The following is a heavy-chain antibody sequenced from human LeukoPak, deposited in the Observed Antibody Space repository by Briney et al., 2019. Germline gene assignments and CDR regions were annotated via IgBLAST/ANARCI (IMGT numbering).Heavy chain of an antibody. D-gene: IGHD4-17*01. CDR3: ARDPSTVTTRGGDY. Sequence: GASVKVSCKASGGTFSSYAISWVRQAPGQGLEWMGWINTHTGNPTYAQDFTGRFVFSLDTSVSTAYLQISSLKVEDTAVYYCARDPSTVTTRGGDYWGQGTLVTVSS. J-gene: IGHJ4*02. CDR2: INTHTGNP. CDR1: GGTFSSYA. V-gene: IGHV7-4-1*02.